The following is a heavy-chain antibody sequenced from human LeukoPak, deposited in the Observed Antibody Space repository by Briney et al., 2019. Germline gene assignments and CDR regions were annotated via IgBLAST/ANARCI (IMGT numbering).Heavy chain of an antibody. J-gene: IGHJ3*02. D-gene: IGHD3-16*01. V-gene: IGHV3-23*01. CDR2: ISGGGGAT. CDR1: GFTFSSYA. CDR3: AKHLVFGTWAFDI. Sequence: TGGSLRLSCAASGFTFSSYALSWVRQAPGKGLEWVSTISGGGGATFYADSVKGRFTISRDNTKNTLYLQMNSLRDEDTAVYYCAKHLVFGTWAFDIWGQGTMVTVSS.